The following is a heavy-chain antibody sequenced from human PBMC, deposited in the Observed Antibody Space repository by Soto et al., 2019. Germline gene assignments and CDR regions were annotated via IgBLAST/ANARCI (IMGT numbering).Heavy chain of an antibody. D-gene: IGHD2-15*01. J-gene: IGHJ2*01. V-gene: IGHV1-69*08. CDR1: GGTFSSYT. Sequence: QVQLVQSGAEVKKPGSSVKVSCKASGGTFSSYTISWVRQAPGQGLEWMGRIIPILGIANYAQKFQGRVTITADKSTSSAYMELSRLGSEDTAVYYCAREMACSGGSCYSWSFDLWGRGTLVTVSS. CDR2: IIPILGIA. CDR3: AREMACSGGSCYSWSFDL.